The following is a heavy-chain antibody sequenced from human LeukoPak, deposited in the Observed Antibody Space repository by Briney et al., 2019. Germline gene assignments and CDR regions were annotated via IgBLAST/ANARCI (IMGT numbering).Heavy chain of an antibody. CDR2: IYRGGST. CDR1: GFTVGTTS. D-gene: IGHD1-26*01. CDR3: AGDWGGIVGADNYFDY. V-gene: IGHV3-53*01. J-gene: IGHJ4*02. Sequence: GGSLRLSCTGSGFTVGTTSMSWARQSPGKGLEWVSVIYRGGSTYYADSVNGRFTISRDNSRNSLSLQMNSLRAEDTAFYYCAGDWGGIVGADNYFDYWGQGTLVTVSS.